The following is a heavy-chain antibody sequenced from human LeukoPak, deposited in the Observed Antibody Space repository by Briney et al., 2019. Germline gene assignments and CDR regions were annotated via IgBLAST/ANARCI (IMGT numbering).Heavy chain of an antibody. Sequence: PSETLSLTCTVSGGSISSYYWGWIRQPPGKGLEWVGNIYYSGNTYYNPPLKSRVTMSVDSSKNQFSLKLSSVTAADTAVYYCARFTVGTTTLDFDYWGQGTLVTVSS. V-gene: IGHV4-59*04. J-gene: IGHJ4*02. CDR2: IYYSGNT. D-gene: IGHD1-26*01. CDR3: ARFTVGTTTLDFDY. CDR1: GGSISSYY.